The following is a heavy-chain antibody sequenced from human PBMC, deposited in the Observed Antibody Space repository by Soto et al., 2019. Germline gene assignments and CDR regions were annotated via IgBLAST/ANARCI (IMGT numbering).Heavy chain of an antibody. V-gene: IGHV3-23*01. Sequence: GGSLRLSCAASQLTFSNYAMSWVRQAPGQGLEWVSSISAYGTTYYLDSVKGRFTISRDNSKNTLYLQLNSLRPEDTAVYYCAKDWGTNLPMEWTGHYYAYDIWGQGTMVTVSS. CDR2: ISAYGTT. D-gene: IGHD3-9*01. J-gene: IGHJ3*02. CDR3: AKDWGTNLPMEWTGHYYAYDI. CDR1: QLTFSNYA.